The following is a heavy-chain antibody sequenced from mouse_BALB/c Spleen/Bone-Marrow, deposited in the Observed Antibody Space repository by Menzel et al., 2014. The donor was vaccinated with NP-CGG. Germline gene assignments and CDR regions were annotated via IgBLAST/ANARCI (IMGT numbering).Heavy chain of an antibody. CDR3: TREGYGNSYYFDY. D-gene: IGHD2-1*01. Sequence: QVQLQQSGAELVRPGASVTLSCKASGYTFTDYEMHWVKQTPVHGLEWIGAIDPETGGTAYNQKFKGKATPTADKSSSTAYMELRSLTSEDSAVYYCTREGYGNSYYFDYWGQGTTLTVSS. J-gene: IGHJ2*01. CDR1: GYTFTDYE. V-gene: IGHV1-15*01. CDR2: IDPETGGT.